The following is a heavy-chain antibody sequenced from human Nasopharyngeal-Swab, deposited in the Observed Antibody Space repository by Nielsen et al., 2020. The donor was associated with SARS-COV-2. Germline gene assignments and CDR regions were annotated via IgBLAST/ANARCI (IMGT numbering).Heavy chain of an antibody. CDR3: ARDMYHDFWSGYLTHYYYYGMDV. CDR1: GGSISSGGYY. CDR2: INHSGST. J-gene: IGHJ6*02. V-gene: IGHV4-39*07. D-gene: IGHD3-3*01. Sequence: GSLRLSCTVSGGSISSGGYYWSWIRQPPGEGLEWIGEINHSGSTNYNPSLKSRVTISVDTSKNQFCLKLSSVIAADTAVYYCARDMYHDFWSGYLTHYYYYGMDVWGQGTTVTVSS.